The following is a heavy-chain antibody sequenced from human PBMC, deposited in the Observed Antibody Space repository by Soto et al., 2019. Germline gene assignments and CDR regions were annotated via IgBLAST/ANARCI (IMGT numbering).Heavy chain of an antibody. Sequence: PSETLSLTCTVSGGSISSGGYYWSWIRQHPGKGLEWIGYIYYSGSTYYNPSLKSRVTISVDTSKNQFSLKLSSVTAADTAVYYCARGAAPMVAYDYWGQGTLVTVSS. J-gene: IGHJ4*02. CDR1: GGSISSGGYY. D-gene: IGHD5-12*01. CDR2: IYYSGST. V-gene: IGHV4-31*03. CDR3: ARGAAPMVAYDY.